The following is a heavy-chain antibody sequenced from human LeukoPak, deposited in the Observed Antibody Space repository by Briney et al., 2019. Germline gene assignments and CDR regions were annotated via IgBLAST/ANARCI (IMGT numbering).Heavy chain of an antibody. CDR2: ITGSGGST. J-gene: IGHJ4*02. CDR1: GFTFSSYA. V-gene: IGHV3-23*01. Sequence: GGSLRLSCAASGFTFSSYAMSWVRQAPGKGLGWVSTITGSGGSTYYADSVKGRFTISRDNSKNTLYLQMNSLRAEDTAVYYCANTYGASYFDYWGQGTLVTVSS. D-gene: IGHD4/OR15-4a*01. CDR3: ANTYGASYFDY.